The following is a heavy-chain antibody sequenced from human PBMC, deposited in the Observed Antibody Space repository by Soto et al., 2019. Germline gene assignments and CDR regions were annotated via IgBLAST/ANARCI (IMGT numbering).Heavy chain of an antibody. J-gene: IGHJ4*02. CDR3: AKATSATCTGSICYSFDY. CDR2: SSGGRDTT. Sequence: VQLLESGGGLVQPGGSLRLSCVASGFTFSSYAMSWVRQAPGQRLEWVATSSGGRDTTWQADSVKGRFTVSRDSSKNTLSLQMNSLRPEDTALYYCAKATSATCTGSICYSFDYWGQGTLVTVSS. D-gene: IGHD2-21*01. CDR1: GFTFSSYA. V-gene: IGHV3-23*01.